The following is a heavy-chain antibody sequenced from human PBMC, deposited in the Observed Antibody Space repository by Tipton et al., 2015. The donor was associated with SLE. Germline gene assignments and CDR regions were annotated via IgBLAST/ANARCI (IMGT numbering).Heavy chain of an antibody. Sequence: TLSLTCAVYGGSFSSYYWSWIRQPPGKGLEWIGEINHSGSTNYNPSLKSRVTISVDTSKNQFSLKLSSVTAADTAVYYCASAPQAARNAFDIWGQGTMVTVSS. CDR1: GGSFSSYY. D-gene: IGHD6-6*01. J-gene: IGHJ3*02. CDR2: INHSGST. V-gene: IGHV4-34*01. CDR3: ASAPQAARNAFDI.